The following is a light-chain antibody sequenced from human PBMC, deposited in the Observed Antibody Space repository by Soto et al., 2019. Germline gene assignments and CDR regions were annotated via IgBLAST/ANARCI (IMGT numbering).Light chain of an antibody. CDR2: GAS. CDR3: QQYNDWPPYT. Sequence: EIVMTQSPATLSVSLGERATLSCRASQSVRSNLAWYQRKPGQAPRLLIYGASTMATGIPASFSGGGSGTEFTLTIRSLQSEDFAVYYCQQYNDWPPYTFGQGTKLEIK. V-gene: IGKV3-15*01. J-gene: IGKJ2*01. CDR1: QSVRSN.